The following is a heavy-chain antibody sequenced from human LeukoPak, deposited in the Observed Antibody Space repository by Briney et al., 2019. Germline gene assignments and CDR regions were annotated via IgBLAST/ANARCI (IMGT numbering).Heavy chain of an antibody. CDR1: GFTVSSNY. J-gene: IGHJ4*02. D-gene: IGHD1-1*01. CDR2: IYSGGST. CDR3: ARDWGYNWNDENVY. Sequence: GGSLRLSCAASGFTVSSNYMSWVRQAPGKGLEWVSVIYSGGSTYYADSVKGRFTISRDNSKNTLYLQMNSLRAEDTAVYYCARDWGYNWNDENVYWGQGTLVTVSS. V-gene: IGHV3-53*01.